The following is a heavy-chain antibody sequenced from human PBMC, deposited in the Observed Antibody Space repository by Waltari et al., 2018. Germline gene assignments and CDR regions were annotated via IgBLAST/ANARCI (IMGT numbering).Heavy chain of an antibody. CDR2: INPNSGGT. V-gene: IGHV1-2*02. J-gene: IGHJ3*02. CDR1: GYTFTGYY. CDR3: AREGNGQWLVWGAFDI. D-gene: IGHD6-19*01. Sequence: QVQLVQSGAEVKKPGASVKVSCKASGYTFTGYYMHWVRQAPGQGLEWMGWINPNSGGTNYAQKFQGRVTMTRETSNSTAYMGLSRLRSDDTAVYYCAREGNGQWLVWGAFDIWGQGTMVTVSS.